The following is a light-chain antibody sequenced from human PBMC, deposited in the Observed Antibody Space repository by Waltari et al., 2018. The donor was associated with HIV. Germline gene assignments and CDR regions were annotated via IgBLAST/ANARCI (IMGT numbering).Light chain of an antibody. Sequence: QSVLTQPPSASGTPWQRVTIPRSGRSSNIVSNTATCYPQLPGTAPTLLIYSNNQRHSGVPDRFSGSKPGTSASPAISGLQAGDEADYYCAAWDDSLNGWVFGGGTKLTVL. J-gene: IGLJ3*02. CDR1: SSNIVSNT. CDR3: AAWDDSLNGWV. V-gene: IGLV1-44*01. CDR2: SNN.